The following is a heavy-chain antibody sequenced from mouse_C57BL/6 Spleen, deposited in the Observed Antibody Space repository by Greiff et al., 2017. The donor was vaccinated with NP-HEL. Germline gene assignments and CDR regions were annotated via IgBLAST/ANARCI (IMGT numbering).Heavy chain of an antibody. CDR3: ARRDGYSDY. J-gene: IGHJ2*01. CDR2: IDPSDSYT. V-gene: IGHV1-69*01. CDR1: GYTFTSYW. Sequence: QVQLQQPGAELVMPGASVKLSCKASGYTFTSYWMHWVKQRPGQGLEWIGEIDPSDSYTNYNQKFKGKSTLTVDKYSSTAYMHLSSLTSEDSAVYYCARRDGYSDYWGQGTTLTVSS. D-gene: IGHD2-3*01.